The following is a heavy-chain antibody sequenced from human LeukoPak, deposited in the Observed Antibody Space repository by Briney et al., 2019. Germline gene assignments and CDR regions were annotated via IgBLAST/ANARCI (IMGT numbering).Heavy chain of an antibody. D-gene: IGHD6-6*01. CDR1: GGSFSGYY. CDR2: INHSGST. J-gene: IGHJ4*02. Sequence: SETLSLTCAVYGGSFSGYYWSWIRQPPGKGLEWIGEINHSGSTNYNPSLKSRVTISVDTSKNQFSLKLSSVTAADTAVYYCARAPSIAARLPDYWGQGTLVTVSS. CDR3: ARAPSIAARLPDY. V-gene: IGHV4-34*01.